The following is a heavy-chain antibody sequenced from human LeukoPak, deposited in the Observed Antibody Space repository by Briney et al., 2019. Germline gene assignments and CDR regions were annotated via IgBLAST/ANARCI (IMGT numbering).Heavy chain of an antibody. Sequence: SETLSLTCTVSDGSIRSHYWSWSRQPPGKGLERIGNIYNSGSTNYNPSLKSRVTISVDTSKNQFSLKLSSVTAADTAVYYCGRRDSSGSFDYWGQGTLVTVSS. V-gene: IGHV4-59*08. CDR1: DGSIRSHY. CDR3: GRRDSSGSFDY. CDR2: IYNSGST. D-gene: IGHD3-22*01. J-gene: IGHJ4*02.